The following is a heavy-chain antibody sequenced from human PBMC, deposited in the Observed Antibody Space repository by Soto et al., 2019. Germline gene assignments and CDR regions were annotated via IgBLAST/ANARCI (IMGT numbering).Heavy chain of an antibody. J-gene: IGHJ3*02. V-gene: IGHV1-46*03. D-gene: IGHD4-4*01. Sequence: ASVKVSCKASGYTFTSYYMHWVRQAPGQGLEWMGIINPSGGSTSYAQKFQGRVTMTRDTSTSTVYMELSSLRSEDTAVYYCAREEDGDSNYGHAFDIWGQGTMVTVSS. CDR2: INPSGGST. CDR1: GYTFTSYY. CDR3: AREEDGDSNYGHAFDI.